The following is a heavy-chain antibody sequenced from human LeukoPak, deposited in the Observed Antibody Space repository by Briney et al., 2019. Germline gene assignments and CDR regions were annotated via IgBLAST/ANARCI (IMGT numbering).Heavy chain of an antibody. V-gene: IGHV4-34*01. CDR3: AILGVSGSYYETRDRPDY. CDR1: GGSFSGYY. D-gene: IGHD1-26*01. J-gene: IGHJ4*02. Sequence: SAPLSLTCAVYGGSFSGYYWSWIRPPPGKGLGWSGEITHSGSTYYTPSLKRRVTISVDTSKNQFSLKLSSVTAADTAVYYCAILGVSGSYYETRDRPDYWGQGTLVTVSS. CDR2: ITHSGST.